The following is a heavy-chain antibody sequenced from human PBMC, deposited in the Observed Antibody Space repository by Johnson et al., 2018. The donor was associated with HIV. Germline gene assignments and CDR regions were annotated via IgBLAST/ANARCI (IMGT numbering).Heavy chain of an antibody. CDR1: GFTVSSNY. V-gene: IGHV3-66*02. J-gene: IGHJ3*02. D-gene: IGHD7-27*01. CDR3: AVANWGSLGAFDI. CDR2: IYSGGST. Sequence: MQLVESGGGLVQPGGSLRLSCAASGFTVSSNYMSWVRQAPGKGLEWVSVIYSGGSTYYADSVKGRFSISRDNSKNTLYLQMNSLRAEDTAVYHCAVANWGSLGAFDIWGQGTMVTVSS.